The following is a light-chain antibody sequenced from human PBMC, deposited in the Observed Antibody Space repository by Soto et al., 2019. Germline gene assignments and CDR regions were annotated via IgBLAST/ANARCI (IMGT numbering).Light chain of an antibody. V-gene: IGLV2-8*01. CDR3: SSYAGSKNYV. CDR1: SSDVGGYNF. Sequence: QSALTQPPSASGSPGQSVTISCTGTSSDVGGYNFVSWFQHHPGKAPKLMIYDVSKRPSGVPDRFSGSKSGNTASLTVSGLLAEDEADYYCSSYAGSKNYVFGTGTKVTVL. J-gene: IGLJ1*01. CDR2: DVS.